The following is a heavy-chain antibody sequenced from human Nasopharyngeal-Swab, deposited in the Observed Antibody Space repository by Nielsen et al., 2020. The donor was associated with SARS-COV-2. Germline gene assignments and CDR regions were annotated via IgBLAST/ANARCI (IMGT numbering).Heavy chain of an antibody. CDR2: ISSSSSYI. Sequence: GESLKISCAASGFTVSSNYMNWVRQAPGKGLEWVSSISSSSSYIYYADSVKGRFTISRDNAKNSLYLQMNSLRAEDTAVYYCATAFGVTMISPCNYWGQGTLVTVSS. CDR1: GFTVSSNY. D-gene: IGHD3-22*01. V-gene: IGHV3-21*01. CDR3: ATAFGVTMISPCNY. J-gene: IGHJ4*02.